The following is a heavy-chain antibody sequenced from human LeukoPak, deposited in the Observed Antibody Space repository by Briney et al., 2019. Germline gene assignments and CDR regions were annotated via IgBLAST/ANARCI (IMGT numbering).Heavy chain of an antibody. CDR2: INHSGNT. CDR1: GGSFSGYY. D-gene: IGHD5-18*01. Sequence: SETLSLTCAVYGGSFSGYYWSWIRQPPGKGLEWIGEINHSGNTIYNPSLKSRVTISVDTSKNQLSLKLSSVTAADTAVYYCARKPRGYSYGYWFDPWGQGTLVTVSP. V-gene: IGHV4-34*01. J-gene: IGHJ5*02. CDR3: ARKPRGYSYGYWFDP.